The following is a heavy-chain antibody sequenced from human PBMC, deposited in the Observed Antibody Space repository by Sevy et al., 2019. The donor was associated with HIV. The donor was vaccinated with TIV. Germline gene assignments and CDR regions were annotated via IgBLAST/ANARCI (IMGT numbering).Heavy chain of an antibody. CDR2: ISYDGSNK. CDR3: AKDQEGQWLASYYYYGMDV. J-gene: IGHJ6*02. V-gene: IGHV3-30*18. Sequence: GGSLRLSCAASGFTFSSYGMHWVRQAPGTGLEWVAVISYDGSNKYYADSVKGRFTISRDNSKNTLYLQMNSLRAEDTAVYYCAKDQEGQWLASYYYYGMDVWGQGTTVTVSS. CDR1: GFTFSSYG. D-gene: IGHD6-19*01.